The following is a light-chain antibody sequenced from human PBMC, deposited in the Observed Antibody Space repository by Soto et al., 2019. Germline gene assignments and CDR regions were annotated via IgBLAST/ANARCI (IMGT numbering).Light chain of an antibody. V-gene: IGKV3-20*01. Sequence: EIVLTQSPGTLSLSPGERATLSCRASQSVSSSYLAWYQQKPGQAPRLLIYGASSRATGIPDRFSGSGSGTYFTLTIIRLEADDFAVYYCQQYGSAPPALTFGGGTKVELK. CDR3: QQYGSAPPALT. CDR2: GAS. CDR1: QSVSSSY. J-gene: IGKJ4*01.